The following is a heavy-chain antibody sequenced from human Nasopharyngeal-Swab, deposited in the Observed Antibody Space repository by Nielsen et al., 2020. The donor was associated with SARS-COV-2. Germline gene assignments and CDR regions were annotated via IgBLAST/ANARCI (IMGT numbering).Heavy chain of an antibody. Sequence: WIRQPPGKGLEGVAKIKEDGSEKFYVDSVEGRFTISRVNGKNSLYLQMNSLRGDDTAVYYCFTGHYMGVWGKGTTVTVSS. D-gene: IGHD2-8*02. CDR3: FTGHYMGV. CDR2: IKEDGSEK. J-gene: IGHJ6*03. V-gene: IGHV3-7*01.